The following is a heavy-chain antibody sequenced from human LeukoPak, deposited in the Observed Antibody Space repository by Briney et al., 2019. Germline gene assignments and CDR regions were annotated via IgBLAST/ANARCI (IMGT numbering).Heavy chain of an antibody. V-gene: IGHV4-30-4*08. D-gene: IGHD4-23*01. Sequence: PSETLSLTCTVSGGSISSGDYYWSWIRQPPGKGLEWLGYIYYSGSTYYNPSLKSRVTISVDTSKNQFSLKLSSVTAADTAVYYCARGSGNSGWFDPWGQGTLVTVSS. CDR2: IYYSGST. J-gene: IGHJ5*02. CDR3: ARGSGNSGWFDP. CDR1: GGSISSGDYY.